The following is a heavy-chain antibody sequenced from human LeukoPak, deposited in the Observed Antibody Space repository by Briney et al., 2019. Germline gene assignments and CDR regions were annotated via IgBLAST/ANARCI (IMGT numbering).Heavy chain of an antibody. CDR3: RAAVRGVMSWFDP. CDR2: ISYDGSNK. Sequence: PGGSLRLSCAASGFTFSSYAMHWVRQAPGKGLEWVAVISYDGSNKYYADSVKGRFTISRDNSKNTLYLQMNSLRAEDTAVYYGRAAVRGVMSWFDPWGQGTLVTVSS. V-gene: IGHV3-30*04. CDR1: GFTFSSYA. D-gene: IGHD3-10*01. J-gene: IGHJ5*02.